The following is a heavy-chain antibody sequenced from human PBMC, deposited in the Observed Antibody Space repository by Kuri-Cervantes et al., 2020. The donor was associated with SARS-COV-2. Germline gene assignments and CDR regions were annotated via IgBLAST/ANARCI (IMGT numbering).Heavy chain of an antibody. V-gene: IGHV1-24*01. D-gene: IGHD6-19*01. CDR2: VDPEDGET. J-gene: IGHJ4*02. CDR1: GYTLTELS. Sequence: ASVKVSCKVSGYTLTELSMHWVRQAPGKGLEWMGGVDPEDGETIYAQKFQGRVTMTEDTSTDTAYMELSSLRSEDTAVYYCARDQTRSGWTFLFDYLGQGTLVTVSS. CDR3: ARDQTRSGWTFLFDY.